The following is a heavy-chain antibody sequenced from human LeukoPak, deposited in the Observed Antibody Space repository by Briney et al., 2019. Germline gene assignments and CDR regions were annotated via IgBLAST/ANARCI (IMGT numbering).Heavy chain of an antibody. D-gene: IGHD4-23*01. CDR2: ISSSGGDT. J-gene: IGHJ2*01. CDR1: GFTFSNYA. Sequence: GGSLRLSCAASGFTFSNYAMHWVRQAPGKRLEYVSAISSSGGDTYYANSVKGRFTISRDNSKNTLYLQMGSLRAEDMAVYYCARDFHYGGNSYWYFDLWGRGTQVSVSS. CDR3: ARDFHYGGNSYWYFDL. V-gene: IGHV3-64*01.